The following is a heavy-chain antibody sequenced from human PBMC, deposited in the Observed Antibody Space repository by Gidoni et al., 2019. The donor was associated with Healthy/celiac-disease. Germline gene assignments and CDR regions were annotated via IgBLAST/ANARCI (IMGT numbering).Heavy chain of an antibody. J-gene: IGHJ6*02. CDR3: ARVPLTLGYYYGMDV. V-gene: IGHV4-39*07. Sequence: QLPLQDSGPGLVKPSETLSLTCTVSGGSISSSSYYWGWIRQPPGKGLEWIGSIYYSGSTYYNPSLKSRVTISVDTSKNQFSLKLSSVTAADTAVYYCARVPLTLGYYYGMDVWGQGTTVTVSS. CDR2: IYYSGST. D-gene: IGHD7-27*01. CDR1: GGSISSSSYY.